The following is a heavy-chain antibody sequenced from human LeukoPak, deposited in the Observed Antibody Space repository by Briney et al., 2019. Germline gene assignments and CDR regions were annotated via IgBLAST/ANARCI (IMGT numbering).Heavy chain of an antibody. D-gene: IGHD1-1*01. J-gene: IGHJ4*02. Sequence: AAVKVSSMVSGYPVTEASMHWVRQAPGEGLEWMGGFDPEHGETIYAQKFQGRVSLTEDASTDTAYLELSNLRSDDTAVYYCSTLEPGDWGPGTLVIVSS. V-gene: IGHV1-24*01. CDR2: FDPEHGET. CDR1: GYPVTEAS. CDR3: STLEPGD.